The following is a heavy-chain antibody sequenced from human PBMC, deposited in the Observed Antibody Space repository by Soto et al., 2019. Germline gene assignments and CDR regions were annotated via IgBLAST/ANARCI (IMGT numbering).Heavy chain of an antibody. V-gene: IGHV3-53*01. CDR1: GFTVSSNY. CDR2: IYSGGST. J-gene: IGHJ6*02. Sequence: GGSLRLSCAASGFTVSSNYMSWVRQAPGKGLEWVSVIYSGGSTYYADSVKGRFTISRDNAKNTLFLHMNSLRADDTAEYYCAKYMYGHSYYGMVIWGRGTTVTVSS. D-gene: IGHD3-16*01. CDR3: AKYMYGHSYYGMVI.